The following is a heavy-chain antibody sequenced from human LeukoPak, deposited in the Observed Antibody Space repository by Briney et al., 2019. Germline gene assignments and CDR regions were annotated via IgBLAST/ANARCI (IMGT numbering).Heavy chain of an antibody. Sequence: SVKVSCKASGGTFSSYAISWVRQAPGQGLEWTGGIIPIFGTANYAQKFQGRVTITADESTSTAYMELSSLRSEDTAVYYCAREGYYGSGSYYRGDAFDIWGQGTMVTVSS. CDR2: IIPIFGTA. V-gene: IGHV1-69*13. CDR1: GGTFSSYA. D-gene: IGHD3-10*01. J-gene: IGHJ3*02. CDR3: AREGYYGSGSYYRGDAFDI.